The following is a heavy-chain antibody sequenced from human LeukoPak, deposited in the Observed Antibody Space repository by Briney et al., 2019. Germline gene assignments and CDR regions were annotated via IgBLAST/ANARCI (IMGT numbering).Heavy chain of an antibody. J-gene: IGHJ6*03. Sequence: ASVKVSCKASGYTFTSYDINWVRQAPGQGLEWMGWMNPNSGNTDNAHKFQGRVTMTRNTSISTAYMELSSLRSEDTAVYYCARSPSSRRYCSGGSCYGGRRYYYMDVWGKGTTVTVSS. CDR3: ARSPSSRRYCSGGSCYGGRRYYYMDV. CDR2: MNPNSGNT. V-gene: IGHV1-8*01. D-gene: IGHD2-15*01. CDR1: GYTFTSYD.